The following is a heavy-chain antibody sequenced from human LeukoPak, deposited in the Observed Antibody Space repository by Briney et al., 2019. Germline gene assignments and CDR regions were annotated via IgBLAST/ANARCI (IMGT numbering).Heavy chain of an antibody. CDR1: GYTFTGYY. D-gene: IGHD3-10*01. J-gene: IGHJ2*01. CDR2: INPNSGGT. V-gene: IGHV1-2*02. CDR3: ARDPNAYGPGYFDL. Sequence: ASVKVSCKASGYTFTGYYMHWVRQAPGQGLEWMGWINPNSGGTNYAQKFQGRVTMTRDTSISTAYMELSRLRSDGTAVYYCARDPNAYGPGYFDLWGRGTLVTVSS.